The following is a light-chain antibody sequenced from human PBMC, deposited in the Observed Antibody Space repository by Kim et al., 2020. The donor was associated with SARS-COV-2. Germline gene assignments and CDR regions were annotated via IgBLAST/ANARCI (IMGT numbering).Light chain of an antibody. CDR1: LSVSNSY. Sequence: IVLTQSPGTLSLSPGARATLSCRAPLSVSNSYLAWYQQKTGQAPRLLISGASSRATGIPDRFRGSGSGSESNLTITRLEPEDSAVYYCQQYAYSPITFGQGTRLEIK. CDR2: GAS. V-gene: IGKV3-20*01. J-gene: IGKJ5*01. CDR3: QQYAYSPIT.